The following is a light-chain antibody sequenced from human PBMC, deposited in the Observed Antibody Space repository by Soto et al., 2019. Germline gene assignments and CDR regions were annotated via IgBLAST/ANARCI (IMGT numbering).Light chain of an antibody. CDR2: WAS. Sequence: DIVMTQSPDSLAVSLGERATINCKSSQSVLYSSNNKNYLAWYQQKPGRPPKLLIYWASTRESGVPDRFSGGGSGTDFTLTISSLQAEDVAVYYCQQYYSTPRTFGQGTKVDIK. J-gene: IGKJ1*01. CDR1: QSVLYSSNNKNY. V-gene: IGKV4-1*01. CDR3: QQYYSTPRT.